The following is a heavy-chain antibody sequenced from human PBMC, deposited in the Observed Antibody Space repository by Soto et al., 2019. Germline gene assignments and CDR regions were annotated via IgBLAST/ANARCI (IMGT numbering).Heavy chain of an antibody. CDR3: AKAEKISAVAGYLDN. Sequence: EVQLLESGGGLVQPGGSLSLSCVASEFTFSNYAMTWVRRAPGKGLEWVSSISGSGSITYYAESVKGRFAISRDNSKNTLFLQMNSLRAEDTGIYYCAKAEKISAVAGYLDNWGQGTLVTVSS. CDR1: EFTFSNYA. J-gene: IGHJ4*02. D-gene: IGHD6-19*01. CDR2: ISGSGSIT. V-gene: IGHV3-23*01.